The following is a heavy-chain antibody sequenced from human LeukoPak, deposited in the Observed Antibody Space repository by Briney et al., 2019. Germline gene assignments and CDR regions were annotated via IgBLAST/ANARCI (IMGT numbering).Heavy chain of an antibody. CDR3: ARVTMIALFDY. V-gene: IGHV4-38-2*02. J-gene: IGHJ4*02. D-gene: IGHD3-22*01. Sequence: SETLSLTCTVSGYSISSGYYWGWIRQPPGKGLEWIGSIYHSGSTYYNPSLKSRVTISVDTSKNQFSLKLSSVNAADTAMYYCARVTMIALFDYWGQGTLVTVSS. CDR1: GYSISSGYY. CDR2: IYHSGST.